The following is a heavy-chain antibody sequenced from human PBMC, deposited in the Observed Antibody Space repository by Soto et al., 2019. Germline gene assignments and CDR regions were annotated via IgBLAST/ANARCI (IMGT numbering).Heavy chain of an antibody. J-gene: IGHJ4*02. Sequence: EVQLVESGGGLVQPGGSLRLSCAASGFTFSNYWMDWVRQAPGKGLVWVSRINSDGSGTRYADSVTGRFTIFRDNAKNTLYLQMNSLRAEDTAVYYCSRDDEGYKMGYWGRGTLVTVSS. D-gene: IGHD2-8*01. CDR2: INSDGSGT. V-gene: IGHV3-74*01. CDR3: SRDDEGYKMGY. CDR1: GFTFSNYW.